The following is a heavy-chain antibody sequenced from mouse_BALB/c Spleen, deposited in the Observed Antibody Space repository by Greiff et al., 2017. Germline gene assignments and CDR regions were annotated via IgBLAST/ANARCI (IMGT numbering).Heavy chain of an antibody. Sequence: VKLMESGPGLVAPSQSLSITCTVSGFSLTSYGVHWVRQPPGKGLEWLGVIWAGGSTNYNSALMSRLSISKDNSKSQVFLKMNSLQTDDTAMYYCARVYYGYDDAMDYWGQGTSVTVSS. CDR3: ARVYYGYDDAMDY. CDR1: GFSLTSYG. CDR2: IWAGGST. V-gene: IGHV2-9*02. J-gene: IGHJ4*01. D-gene: IGHD2-2*01.